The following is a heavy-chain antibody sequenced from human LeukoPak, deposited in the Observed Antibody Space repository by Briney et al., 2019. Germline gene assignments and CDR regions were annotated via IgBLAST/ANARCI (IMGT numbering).Heavy chain of an antibody. Sequence: ASVKVSCKASGYTFTGYYMHWVRQAPGQGLEWMGWINPNSGGTNYAQKFQGRVTMTRDTSISTAYMELSRLRPDDTAVYYCARTGIAAAVPFDYWGQGTLVTVSS. CDR3: ARTGIAAAVPFDY. J-gene: IGHJ4*02. CDR1: GYTFTGYY. CDR2: INPNSGGT. V-gene: IGHV1-2*02. D-gene: IGHD6-13*01.